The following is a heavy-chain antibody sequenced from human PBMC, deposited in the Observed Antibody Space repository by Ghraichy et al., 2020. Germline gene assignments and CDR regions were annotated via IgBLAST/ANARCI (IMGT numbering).Heavy chain of an antibody. J-gene: IGHJ6*02. CDR3: AKDLVGLRYGMDV. Sequence: LSLTCAASGFSFSNYAMNWVRQAPGKGLEWVSSISGSAVSTFYADSVKGRLTISRDNSKNTVYLQMSSLRAEDTAVYYCAKDLVGLRYGMDVWGQGTTVTVSS. D-gene: IGHD6-6*01. CDR2: ISGSAVST. CDR1: GFSFSNYA. V-gene: IGHV3-23*01.